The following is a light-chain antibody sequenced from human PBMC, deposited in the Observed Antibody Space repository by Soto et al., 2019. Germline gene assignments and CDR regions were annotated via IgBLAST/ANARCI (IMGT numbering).Light chain of an antibody. V-gene: IGLV4-69*01. CDR3: QTWGTVIRV. CDR1: SGHSSYT. CDR2: LNSDGSH. J-gene: IGLJ3*02. Sequence: QSVLTQSPSASASLGASVKLTCTLSSGHSSYTIAWHQQQPEKGPRYLMKLNSDGSHSKGDGIPDRFSGSSSGAERYLTISSLQSEDEADYYCQTWGTVIRVFGGGTKLTVL.